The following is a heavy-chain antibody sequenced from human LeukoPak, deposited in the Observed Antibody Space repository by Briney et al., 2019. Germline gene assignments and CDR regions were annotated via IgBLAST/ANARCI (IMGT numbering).Heavy chain of an antibody. CDR2: ISSSSSYI. D-gene: IGHD6-13*01. V-gene: IGHV3-21*01. CDR3: ARDGHSSSWPIDY. CDR1: GFTFSSYS. J-gene: IGHJ4*02. Sequence: GGSLRLSCAASGFTFSSYSMNWVRQAPGKGLEWLSSISSSSSYIYYADSVKGRFTISRDNAKNSLYLQMNSLRAEDTAVYYCARDGHSSSWPIDYWGQGTLVTVSS.